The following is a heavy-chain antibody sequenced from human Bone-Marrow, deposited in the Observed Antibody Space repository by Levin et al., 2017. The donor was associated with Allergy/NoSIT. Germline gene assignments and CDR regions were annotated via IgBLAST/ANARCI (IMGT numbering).Heavy chain of an antibody. V-gene: IGHV3-30*14. CDR2: ISYDGSDK. CDR1: GFKFSNFA. J-gene: IGHJ4*02. Sequence: PGGSLRLSCAASGFKFSNFAIHWVRQAPGKGLEWVSVISYDGSDKKYADSVRGRFTTSRDKNTVFLQMHSLSAEDTAVYYCARDRGSGSYWDASFDHWGQGTLVTVSS. D-gene: IGHD1-26*01. CDR3: ARDRGSGSYWDASFDH.